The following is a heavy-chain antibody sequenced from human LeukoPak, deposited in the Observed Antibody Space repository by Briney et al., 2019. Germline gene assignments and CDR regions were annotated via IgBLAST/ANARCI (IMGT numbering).Heavy chain of an antibody. J-gene: IGHJ4*02. CDR2: ISGSGGIT. V-gene: IGHV3-23*01. CDR3: AKDVRYYDSSGYWEYFDY. CDR1: GFTFSSYA. D-gene: IGHD3-22*01. Sequence: SGGSLRLSCVASGFTFSSYAMSWVRQAPGKGLEWVSAISGSGGITYYVDSVKGRFTISRDNSKNTLYLQMNSLRAEDTAVYYCAKDVRYYDSSGYWEYFDYWGQGTLVTVSS.